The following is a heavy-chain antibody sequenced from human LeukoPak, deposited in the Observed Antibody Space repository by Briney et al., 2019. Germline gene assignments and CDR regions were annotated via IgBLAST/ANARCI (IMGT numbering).Heavy chain of an antibody. J-gene: IGHJ4*02. CDR3: ARGSCSSTNCPSFDY. CDR2: IKQDGSEK. V-gene: IGHV3-7*01. Sequence: GGSLRLSCAASGFTFSSYWMSWVRQAPGKGLEWVANIKQDGSEKYYVDSVKGRFTISRDNAKNSLYLQMGSLRAEDTAVYYCARGSCSSTNCPSFDYWGQGTLVTVSS. D-gene: IGHD2-2*01. CDR1: GFTFSSYW.